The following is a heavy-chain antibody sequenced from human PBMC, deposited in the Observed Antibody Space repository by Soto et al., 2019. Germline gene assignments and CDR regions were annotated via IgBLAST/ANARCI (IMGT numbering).Heavy chain of an antibody. CDR3: ARAPGEGAFDI. CDR2: ISYDGNNK. J-gene: IGHJ3*02. V-gene: IGHV3-30-3*01. CDR1: GFTFSNYA. D-gene: IGHD3-16*01. Sequence: QVQLVESGGGVVQPGRSLRLSCAASGFTFSNYAMHWVRQAPGKGLEWVAVISYDGNNKYYADSVKGRFTISRDNSKNTLYLQMNSLRAEDTAVYYVARAPGEGAFDIWGQGTMVTVSS.